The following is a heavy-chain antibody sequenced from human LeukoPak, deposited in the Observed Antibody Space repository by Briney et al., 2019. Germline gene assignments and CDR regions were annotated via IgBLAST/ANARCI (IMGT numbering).Heavy chain of an antibody. Sequence: GGSLRLSCAASGFTVSSNYMSWVRQAPGKGLEWVSVIYSGGSTYYADSVKGRFTISRDNSKNTLYLQMNSLRAEDTAVYYCARGASGGYFDSLSNLYNWFDPWGQGTLVTVSS. V-gene: IGHV3-66*01. D-gene: IGHD3-9*01. CDR3: ARGASGGYFDSLSNLYNWFDP. CDR2: IYSGGST. J-gene: IGHJ5*02. CDR1: GFTVSSNY.